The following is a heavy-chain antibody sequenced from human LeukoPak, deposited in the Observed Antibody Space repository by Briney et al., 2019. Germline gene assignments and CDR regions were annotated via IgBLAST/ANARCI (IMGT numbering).Heavy chain of an antibody. Sequence: SETLSLTCTVSGGSISSYYWSWIRQPPGKGLEWIGEINHSGSTNYNPSLKSRVTISVDTSKNQFSLKLSSVTAADTAVYYCARVELGYYYDSSGYHPGAFDIWGQGTMVTVSS. CDR2: INHSGST. V-gene: IGHV4-34*01. J-gene: IGHJ3*02. CDR1: GGSISSYY. CDR3: ARVELGYYYDSSGYHPGAFDI. D-gene: IGHD3-22*01.